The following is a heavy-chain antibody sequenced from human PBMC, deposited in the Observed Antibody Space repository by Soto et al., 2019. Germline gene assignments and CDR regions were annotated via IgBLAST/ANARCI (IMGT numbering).Heavy chain of an antibody. D-gene: IGHD4-17*01. CDR2: IYHSGST. V-gene: IGHV4-4*02. J-gene: IGHJ5*02. CDR1: GGSISSSNW. Sequence: SETLSLTCAVSGGSISSSNWWSWVRQPPGKGLEWIGEIYHSGSTNYNPSLKSRVTISVDKSKNQFSLKLNSMTAADTAVYYCARETYGDYVRYFDPWGQGTLVTVSS. CDR3: ARETYGDYVRYFDP.